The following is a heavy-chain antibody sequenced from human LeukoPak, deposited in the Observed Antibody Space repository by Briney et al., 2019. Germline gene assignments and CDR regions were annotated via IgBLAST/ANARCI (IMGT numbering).Heavy chain of an antibody. J-gene: IGHJ3*02. Sequence: SVKVSCKASGGTFSSYAISWVRHAPGQGLEWMGGIIPIFGTANYAQKFQGRVTITTDESTSTAYMELSSLRSEDTAVYYCASDTQKGWLHGRTGAFDIWGQGTMVTVSS. CDR2: IIPIFGTA. CDR3: ASDTQKGWLHGRTGAFDI. V-gene: IGHV1-69*05. D-gene: IGHD5-24*01. CDR1: GGTFSSYA.